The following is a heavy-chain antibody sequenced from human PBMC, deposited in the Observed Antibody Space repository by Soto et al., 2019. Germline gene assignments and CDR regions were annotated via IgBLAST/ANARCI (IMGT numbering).Heavy chain of an antibody. Sequence: QVPLVESGGGVVQPGRSLRLSCAASGFSFSSYAMHWVRQAPGKGLEWVAVIWYDGVNKYYADSVKGRFTISRDNSNNTLYVQMNSLKVEDTAVYYCVRDPYLPAAGRLSSLHYWGPGTLVTVSS. J-gene: IGHJ4*02. D-gene: IGHD2-2*01. CDR2: IWYDGVNK. CDR1: GFSFSSYA. V-gene: IGHV3-33*01. CDR3: VRDPYLPAAGRLSSLHY.